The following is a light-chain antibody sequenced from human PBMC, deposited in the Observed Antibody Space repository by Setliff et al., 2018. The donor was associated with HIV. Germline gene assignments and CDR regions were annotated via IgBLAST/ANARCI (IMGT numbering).Light chain of an antibody. J-gene: IGLJ2*01. Sequence: QSVLTQPASVSASPGQSITISCTGTSSDVGGYNFVSWYQQHPGKAPKVMIYEVTKRPSGVSNHFSGSKSGNTASLTISGLQAEDEADYYCCSYAGSSTSMVFGGGTKVTVL. CDR3: CSYAGSSTSMV. CDR1: SSDVGGYNF. CDR2: EVT. V-gene: IGLV2-23*02.